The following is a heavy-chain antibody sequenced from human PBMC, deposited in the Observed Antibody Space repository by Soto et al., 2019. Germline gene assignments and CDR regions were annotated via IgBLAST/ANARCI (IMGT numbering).Heavy chain of an antibody. CDR3: ARAPEGQIPFYSGSYLQPRTYYYYGMDV. J-gene: IGHJ6*02. CDR1: GFTFSSYA. V-gene: IGHV3-30-3*01. D-gene: IGHD1-26*01. CDR2: ISYDGSNK. Sequence: GGSLRLSCAASGFTFSSYAMHWVRQAPGKGLEWVAVISYDGSNKYYADSVKGRFTISRDNSKNTLYLQMNSLRAEDTAVYYCARAPEGQIPFYSGSYLQPRTYYYYGMDVWGQGTTVTVSS.